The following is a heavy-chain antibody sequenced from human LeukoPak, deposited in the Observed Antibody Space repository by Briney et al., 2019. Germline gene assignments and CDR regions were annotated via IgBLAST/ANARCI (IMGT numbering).Heavy chain of an antibody. D-gene: IGHD3-10*01. J-gene: IGHJ3*02. CDR3: AMAVVRGVIHDAFDI. CDR1: VFTFCSYA. Sequence: GGSLRLSCAASVFTFCSYAVHGVRQAPGEGVEWVAVILYDGSNKYYADYAKGRFTSSRDNSKNTLNLQINSLRAEDTAVYYCAMAVVRGVIHDAFDIWGQGTMVTVSS. V-gene: IGHV3-30-3*01. CDR2: ILYDGSNK.